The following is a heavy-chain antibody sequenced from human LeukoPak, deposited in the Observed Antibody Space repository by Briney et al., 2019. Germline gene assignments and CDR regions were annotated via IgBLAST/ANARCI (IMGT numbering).Heavy chain of an antibody. CDR1: GGSFSGYY. Sequence: SETLSLTCAVYGGSFSGYYWSRIRQPPGKGLEWIGEINHSGSTYYNPSLKSRVTISVDTSKNQFSLKLSSVTAADTAVYYCAGYGDYVARWYFDLWGRGTLAIVSS. CDR3: AGYGDYVARWYFDL. J-gene: IGHJ2*01. V-gene: IGHV4-34*09. D-gene: IGHD4-17*01. CDR2: INHSGST.